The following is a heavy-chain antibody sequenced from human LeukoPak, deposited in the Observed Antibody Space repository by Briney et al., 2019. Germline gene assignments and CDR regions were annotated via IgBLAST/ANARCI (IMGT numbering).Heavy chain of an antibody. CDR2: INANGGTT. CDR3: AKPISGGLAVTADWFHP. CDR1: GFAFSVYA. Sequence: GGSLRLPRAASGFAFSVYAMSWLCQPPGKGLEWVSTINANGGTTSYAASVRGRFTISRDNSKNALYLQLNTLRADDTATYYCAKPISGGLAVTADWFHPWGQGTLVVVSS. V-gene: IGHV3-23*01. J-gene: IGHJ5*01. D-gene: IGHD2-21*02.